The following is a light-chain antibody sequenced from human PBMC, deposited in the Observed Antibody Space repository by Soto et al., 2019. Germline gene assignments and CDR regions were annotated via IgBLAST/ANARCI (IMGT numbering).Light chain of an antibody. CDR1: QDITNF. CDR2: DAS. J-gene: IGKJ5*01. Sequence: DSQRNKSPSSLSASVGDRFTITSQASQDITNFLNWYQQKPGKAPKLLISDASNLETGVPSRFSGSGSGTDFSLTIASLQPEDFATYYCQQYDNLPITFGQGTLLEIK. V-gene: IGKV1-33*01. CDR3: QQYDNLPIT.